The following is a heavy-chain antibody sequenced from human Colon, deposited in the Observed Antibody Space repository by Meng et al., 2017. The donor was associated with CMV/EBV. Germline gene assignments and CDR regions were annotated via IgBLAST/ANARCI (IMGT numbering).Heavy chain of an antibody. J-gene: IGHJ6*02. CDR1: DFTFRNYA. CDR3: ARIFGHAAGHYYHALDV. V-gene: IGHV3-23*01. Sequence: GASLKISCAASDFTFRNYAMTWVRRAPGRGLEAVSSISDSGDRTYYEDSVRGRFTISRDNSKDTLYLQMNSLRAEDTAIYYCARIFGHAAGHYYHALDVWGQGTTVTVSS. CDR2: ISDSGDRT. D-gene: IGHD3-3*01.